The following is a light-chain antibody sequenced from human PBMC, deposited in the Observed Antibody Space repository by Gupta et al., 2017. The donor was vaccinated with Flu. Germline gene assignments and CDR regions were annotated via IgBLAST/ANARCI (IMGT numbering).Light chain of an antibody. CDR1: RSDIGSYDY. CDR3: SSLTTRFTYV. V-gene: IGLV2-14*03. CDR2: DVN. J-gene: IGLJ1*01. Sequence: QSVLTQPASVSGSPGQSITISCTGSRSDIGSYDYVSWYRQYPGNAPEVIIYDVNNRPSGVSDRFSGSKSGNTASLTISGLQTEDEAVYFCSSLTTRFTYVFGLGTNVTVL.